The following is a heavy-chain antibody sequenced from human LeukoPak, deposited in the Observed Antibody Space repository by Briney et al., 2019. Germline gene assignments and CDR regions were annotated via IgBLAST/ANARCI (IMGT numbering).Heavy chain of an antibody. D-gene: IGHD2-2*01. J-gene: IGHJ4*02. Sequence: GGSLRFSCAASGFTFSRCGMHWVRQAPGKGLEWVTTISFDGSNKYYADSVKGRFTISRDNSKNALYLQMNSLRAEDSALYYCAKDSSSTRSFDYWGQGTLVTVSS. CDR1: GFTFSRCG. CDR3: AKDSSSTRSFDY. CDR2: ISFDGSNK. V-gene: IGHV3-30*18.